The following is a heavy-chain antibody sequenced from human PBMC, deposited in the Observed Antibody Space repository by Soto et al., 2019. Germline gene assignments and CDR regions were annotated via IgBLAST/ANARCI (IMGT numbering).Heavy chain of an antibody. J-gene: IGHJ6*02. CDR1: GFTFSSYA. CDR3: AKDQGGSYWVYYYYGMDV. Sequence: PGGSLRLSCAASGFTFSSYAMSWVRQAPGKGLEWVSAISGSGGSTYYADSVKGRFTISRDNSKNTLYLQMNSLRAEDTAVYYCAKDQGGSYWVYYYYGMDVWGQGTTVTVSS. V-gene: IGHV3-23*01. D-gene: IGHD1-26*01. CDR2: ISGSGGST.